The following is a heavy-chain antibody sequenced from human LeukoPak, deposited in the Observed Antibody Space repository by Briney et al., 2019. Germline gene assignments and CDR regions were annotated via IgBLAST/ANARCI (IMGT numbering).Heavy chain of an antibody. CDR3: ARQVELPDYYYYYMDV. CDR2: IYYSGST. CDR1: GGSISSGSYY. J-gene: IGHJ6*03. Sequence: SQTLSLTCTVSGGSISSGSYYWGWIRQPPGKGLEWIGSIYYSGSTYYNPSLKSRVTISVDTSKNQFSLKLSSVTAADTAVYYCARQVELPDYYYYYMDVWGKGTTVTVSS. D-gene: IGHD2-15*01. V-gene: IGHV4-39*01.